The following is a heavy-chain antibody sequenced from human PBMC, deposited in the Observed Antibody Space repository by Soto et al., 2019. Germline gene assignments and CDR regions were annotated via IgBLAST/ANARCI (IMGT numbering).Heavy chain of an antibody. CDR2: ISGSGGNT. Sequence: EVQVLESGGDLVQPGGSLRLSCAASGFTFPVYAMSWVRQAPGKGLEWVSTISGSGGNTYYADSVKGRFTISRDNSRNTLYLQMNSLRAEDTAVYYCAKVPHSPSYCTGGDCCPDYWGQGTLVTVSS. J-gene: IGHJ4*02. CDR3: AKVPHSPSYCTGGDCCPDY. CDR1: GFTFPVYA. D-gene: IGHD2-8*02. V-gene: IGHV3-23*01.